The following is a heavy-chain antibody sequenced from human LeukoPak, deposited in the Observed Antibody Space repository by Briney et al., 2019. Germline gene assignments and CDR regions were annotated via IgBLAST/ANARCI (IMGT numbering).Heavy chain of an antibody. CDR1: GYSISSGYY. Sequence: SETLSLTCDVSGYSISSGYYWGWIRQPPRKGLEWIGSIYYSGSTSCNPSLKSRVTISVDTSKNQFSLKLSSVTAADTAVYYCANNITGWSFDYWGQGTLVTVSS. V-gene: IGHV4-38-2*01. J-gene: IGHJ4*02. CDR3: ANNITGWSFDY. D-gene: IGHD6-19*01. CDR2: IYYSGST.